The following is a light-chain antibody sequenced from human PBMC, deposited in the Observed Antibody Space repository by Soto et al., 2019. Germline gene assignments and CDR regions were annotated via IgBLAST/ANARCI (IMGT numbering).Light chain of an antibody. Sequence: DIQMTQSPSTLSASVGDRVTITCRASQSVGSWLAWYQQKAGKAPKLLIYDASTLTSGVPSRFTGSESGTEFTLTITSLQPDDFATYYYQQYYSDPPYTFGQGTKVEI. V-gene: IGKV1-5*01. CDR3: QQYYSDPPYT. CDR1: QSVGSW. J-gene: IGKJ2*01. CDR2: DAS.